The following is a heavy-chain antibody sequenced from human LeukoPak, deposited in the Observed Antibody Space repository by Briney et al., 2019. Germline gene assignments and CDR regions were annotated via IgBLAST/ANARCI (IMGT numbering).Heavy chain of an antibody. Sequence: PSQTLSLTCAVSGGSITSGSYYWTWIRQPAGKGLEWIGRIYTSGSTNYNPYLKSRVTISVDTSKNQFSLNLSSVTAADTAVYYCARELPLVGACYFDYWGQGTLVTVYS. CDR3: ARELPLVGACYFDY. CDR2: IYTSGST. V-gene: IGHV4-61*02. CDR1: GGSITSGSYY. D-gene: IGHD1-26*01. J-gene: IGHJ4*02.